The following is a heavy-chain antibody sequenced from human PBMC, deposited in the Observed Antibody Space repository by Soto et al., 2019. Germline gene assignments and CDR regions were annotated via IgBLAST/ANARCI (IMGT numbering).Heavy chain of an antibody. V-gene: IGHV1-69*01. D-gene: IGHD2-15*01. CDR3: ARSLGYCSGGSCYRGMDV. CDR2: IIHIFGTA. CDR1: GGTFSSYA. J-gene: IGHJ6*02. Sequence: QVQLVQSGAEVKKPGSSVKVSCKASGGTFSSYAISWVRQAPGQGLEWMGGIIHIFGTANYAQKFQGRVTITADESTSTAYMELSSLRSEDTAVYYCARSLGYCSGGSCYRGMDVWGQGTTVTVSS.